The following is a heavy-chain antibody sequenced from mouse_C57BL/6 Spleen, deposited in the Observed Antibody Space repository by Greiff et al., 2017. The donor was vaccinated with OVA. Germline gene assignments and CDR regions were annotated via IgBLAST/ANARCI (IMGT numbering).Heavy chain of an antibody. D-gene: IGHD2-5*01. V-gene: IGHV5-9*01. Sequence: EVMLVESGGGLVKPGGSLKLSCAASGFTFSSYTMSWVRQTPEKRLEWVATISGGGGNTYYPASVKGRSTISRDNAKNTLYLQMSSLRSEDTALYYCARYRNPFDYWGQGTTLTVSS. CDR1: GFTFSSYT. CDR2: ISGGGGNT. CDR3: ARYRNPFDY. J-gene: IGHJ2*01.